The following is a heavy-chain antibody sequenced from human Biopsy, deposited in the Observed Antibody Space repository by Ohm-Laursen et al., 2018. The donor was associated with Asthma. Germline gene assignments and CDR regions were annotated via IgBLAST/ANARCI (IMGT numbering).Heavy chain of an antibody. CDR1: SGSGGYMRSGNYY. D-gene: IGHD6-13*01. Sequence: TLSLTCSLSSGSGGYMRSGNYYWGWIRQPPGKGLEWIGSIYYSGTTYYNPSLGSRVTVSADTSKNQFSPKLTSVTAADTAVYYCVRGSSSWHHGPFHYYYGLDVWGQGTTATVSS. V-gene: IGHV4-39*01. CDR2: IYYSGTT. J-gene: IGHJ6*02. CDR3: VRGSSSWHHGPFHYYYGLDV.